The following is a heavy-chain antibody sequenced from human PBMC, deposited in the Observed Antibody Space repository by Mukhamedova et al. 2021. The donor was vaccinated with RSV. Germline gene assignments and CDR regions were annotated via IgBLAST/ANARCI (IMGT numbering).Heavy chain of an antibody. CDR2: ISYDGSNK. Sequence: AVISYDGSNKYYADSVKGRFTISRDNAKNSLYLQMNSLRAEDTAVYYCARDGRGYSYGDYWGQGTLVTVSS. V-gene: IGHV3-30*07. D-gene: IGHD5-18*01. CDR3: ARDGRGYSYGDY. J-gene: IGHJ4*02.